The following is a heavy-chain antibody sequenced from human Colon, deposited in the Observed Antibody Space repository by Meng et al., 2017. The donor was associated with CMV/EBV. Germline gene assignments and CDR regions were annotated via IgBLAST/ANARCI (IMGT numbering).Heavy chain of an antibody. Sequence: GGSLRLSCAASGFTFSSYEMNWVRQAPGKGLEWVSYISSRGSTIYYADSVKGRFTISRDNAKNSLYLHMNSVRADDTAMYYCVRLGYCSSPSCQKSYFYGLDVWGQGTTVTVSS. CDR2: ISSRGSTI. V-gene: IGHV3-48*03. D-gene: IGHD2-2*01. CDR1: GFTFSSYE. CDR3: VRLGYCSSPSCQKSYFYGLDV. J-gene: IGHJ6*02.